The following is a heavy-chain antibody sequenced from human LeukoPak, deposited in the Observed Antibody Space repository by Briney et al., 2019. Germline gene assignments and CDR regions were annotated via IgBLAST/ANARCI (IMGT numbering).Heavy chain of an antibody. Sequence: GGSLRLSCAASGFTFSSYSMNWGRQAPGKGLEWVSSIGSRTTYIYYADSVKGRFTVSRDNAKNSLYLQMNSLRDEDTAVYYCARDQQYYYYYMDVWGKGTTVSVSS. CDR1: GFTFSSYS. V-gene: IGHV3-21*01. J-gene: IGHJ6*03. CDR3: ARDQQYYYYYMDV. CDR2: IGSRTTYI.